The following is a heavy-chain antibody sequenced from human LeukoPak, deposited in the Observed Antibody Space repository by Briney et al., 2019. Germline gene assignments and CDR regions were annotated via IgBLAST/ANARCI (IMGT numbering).Heavy chain of an antibody. V-gene: IGHV4-39*01. D-gene: IGHD2-2*02. J-gene: IGHJ4*02. CDR2: IFYAGNT. CDR1: GVYFSSSGCY. Sequence: SETLSLTCSVSGVYFSSSGCYWGWVRQPPGKGLEWIGSIFYAGNTYYNPSLTSRVTISADTSKNQFSLKLSSVTAADTAVYYCVRYCSSTTCYTRAVDYWGQGTLVTASS. CDR3: VRYCSSTTCYTRAVDY.